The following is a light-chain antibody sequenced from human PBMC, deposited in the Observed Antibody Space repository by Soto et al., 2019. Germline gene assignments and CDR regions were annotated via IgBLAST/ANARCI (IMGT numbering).Light chain of an antibody. J-gene: IGKJ1*01. CDR2: KAS. V-gene: IGKV1-5*03. Sequence: DIQMTQSPSTLSASVGDRVTITCRASQSISVWLAWYQQKAGKAPNLLIYKASRLESGVPSRFSGSGSETEFTLTISGLQPGDFATYYCQQYNSYSFGQGTKVDIK. CDR1: QSISVW. CDR3: QQYNSYS.